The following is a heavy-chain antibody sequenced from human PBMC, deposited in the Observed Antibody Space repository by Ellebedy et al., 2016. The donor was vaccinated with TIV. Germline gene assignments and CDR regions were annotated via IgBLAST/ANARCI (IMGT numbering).Heavy chain of an antibody. D-gene: IGHD2-2*02. V-gene: IGHV4-61*01. CDR2: RYYIGTT. J-gene: IGHJ6*02. Sequence: SETLSLTCTVSGGSVSSGSHYWNWIRQPPGKGLEWIGYRYYIGTTNYNPSLKSRVTISEDTSKNQCSLRLSSVTAADTAVYYCAGGSYTPYGMDVWGQGTTVTVSS. CDR3: AGGSYTPYGMDV. CDR1: GGSVSSGSHY.